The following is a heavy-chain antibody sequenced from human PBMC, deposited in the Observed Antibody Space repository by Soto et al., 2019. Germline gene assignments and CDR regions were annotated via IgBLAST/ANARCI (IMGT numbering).Heavy chain of an antibody. CDR2: ISPIFGTA. J-gene: IGHJ4*02. CDR3: ASGRGYGSGSYYDY. D-gene: IGHD3-10*01. Sequence: QVQLVQSGAEVKKPGSSVKVSCKASGGTFSSYAISWVRQAPGQGLEWMGGISPIFGTANYAQKFQGRVTITADESTSTAYMELSSLRSEDTAVYYCASGRGYGSGSYYDYWGQGTLVTVSS. V-gene: IGHV1-69*01. CDR1: GGTFSSYA.